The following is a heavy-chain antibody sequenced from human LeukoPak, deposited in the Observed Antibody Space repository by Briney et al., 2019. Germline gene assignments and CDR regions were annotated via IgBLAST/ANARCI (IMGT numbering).Heavy chain of an antibody. CDR1: GGSFSGYY. D-gene: IGHD1-7*01. J-gene: IGHJ2*01. V-gene: IGHV4-34*01. CDR3: ARGRYNWNYGWYFDL. Sequence: PSETLSLTCAVYGGSFSGYYWSWIRQPPGKGLEWIGEINHSGSTNYNPSLKSRVTISVNTSKNQFSLKLSSVTAADTAVYYCARGRYNWNYGWYFDLWGRGTLVTVSS. CDR2: INHSGST.